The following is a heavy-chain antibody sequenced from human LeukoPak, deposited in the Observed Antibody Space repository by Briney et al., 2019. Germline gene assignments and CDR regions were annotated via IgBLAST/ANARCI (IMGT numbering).Heavy chain of an antibody. CDR1: GGSISSSSYY. Sequence: PSETLSLTCTVSGGSISSSSYYWGWIRQPPGKGLEWIGSIYYSGSTYYNPSLKSRVTISVDTSKNQFSLKLSSVTAADTAVYYCARGSNDDILTGYYPWYFDYWGQGTLVTVSS. CDR3: ARGSNDDILTGYYPWYFDY. CDR2: IYYSGST. J-gene: IGHJ4*02. V-gene: IGHV4-39*07. D-gene: IGHD3-9*01.